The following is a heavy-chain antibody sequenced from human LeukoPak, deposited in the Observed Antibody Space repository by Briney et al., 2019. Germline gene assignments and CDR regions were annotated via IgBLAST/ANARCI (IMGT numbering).Heavy chain of an antibody. CDR2: IYSGGST. V-gene: IGHV3-66*01. D-gene: IGHD3-10*01. J-gene: IGHJ6*02. Sequence: PGGSPRLSCAASGFTVSSNYMSWLRQAPGKGLEWVSVIYSGGSTYYADSVKGRFTISRDNSKNTLYLQMNSLRAEDTAVYYCASPPGGLLWFGGQEGMDVWGQGTTVTVCS. CDR3: ASPPGGLLWFGGQEGMDV. CDR1: GFTVSSNY.